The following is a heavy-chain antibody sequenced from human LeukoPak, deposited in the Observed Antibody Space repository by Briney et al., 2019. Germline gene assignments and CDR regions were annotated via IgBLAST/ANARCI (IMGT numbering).Heavy chain of an antibody. CDR3: ARDRELGRAYDSGAYYYMDV. V-gene: IGHV1-46*01. Sequence: GASVKVSCKASGYTFIGYYMHWVRQAPGQGLEWMGIINPSGGSTSYAQKFQGRVTITADESTSTAYMELSSLRSEDTAVYYCARDRELGRAYDSGAYYYMDVWGKGTTVTISS. CDR2: INPSGGST. J-gene: IGHJ6*03. CDR1: GYTFIGYY. D-gene: IGHD1-26*01.